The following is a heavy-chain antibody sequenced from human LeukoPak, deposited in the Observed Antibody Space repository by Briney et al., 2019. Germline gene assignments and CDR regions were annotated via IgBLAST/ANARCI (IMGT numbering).Heavy chain of an antibody. D-gene: IGHD6-19*01. CDR3: ARVKTETSGWYQFDY. Sequence: GGSLRLSCAASGFSVSKIYMSWLRQAAGKGLEWASLISVVGDTYYADSVKGRFTISRDNTENTLYLQMNSLRVEDTAVYYCARVKTETSGWYQFDYWGQGTLVTVSS. CDR2: ISVVGDT. V-gene: IGHV3-53*05. J-gene: IGHJ4*02. CDR1: GFSVSKIY.